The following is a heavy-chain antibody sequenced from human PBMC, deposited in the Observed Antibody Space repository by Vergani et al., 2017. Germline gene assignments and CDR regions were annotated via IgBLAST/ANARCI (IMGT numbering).Heavy chain of an antibody. D-gene: IGHD3-10*01. V-gene: IGHV3-66*01. J-gene: IGHJ1*01. CDR2: LYVVGTS. CDR1: GFSVSDNY. CDR3: TTAWGLYYLLGEYFQY. Sequence: EVRLVDSGGGLVQPGGSLRLSCAASGFSVSDNYMSWVRQAPGKGLEWVSILYVVGTSDYADSVKGRFTVSRDISKNTLHLQLNSLRVEDTAVYYCTTAWGLYYLLGEYFQYWGRGTLVSVSS.